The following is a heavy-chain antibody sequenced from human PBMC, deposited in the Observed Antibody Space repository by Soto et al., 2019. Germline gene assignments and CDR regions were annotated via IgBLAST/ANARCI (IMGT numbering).Heavy chain of an antibody. CDR2: IIPIFGTT. Sequence: GASVKVSCKASGGTFTNNAIGWVRQAPGQGLEWMGGIIPIFGTTNYAQKFQGRVTITADESTSTVYMELSSLRSEDTAVYFCARGRYKHNFGTYYFDYCGQGPPVTVSS. CDR1: GGTFTNNA. J-gene: IGHJ4*02. CDR3: ARGRYKHNFGTYYFDY. V-gene: IGHV1-69*13. D-gene: IGHD1-1*01.